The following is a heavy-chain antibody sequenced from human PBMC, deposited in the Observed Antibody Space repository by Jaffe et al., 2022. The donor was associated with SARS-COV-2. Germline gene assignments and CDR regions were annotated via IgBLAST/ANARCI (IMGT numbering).Heavy chain of an antibody. D-gene: IGHD6-13*01. CDR3: ASSSSWYRFDY. V-gene: IGHV4-39*01. CDR1: GDSLSRSRYY. Sequence: QLQLQESGPGLVKPPETLSLTCTVSGDSLSRSRYYWAWIRQPPEKGLEWIGTIYYTGSTYYTPSSLKSRLTISVDTSKNQFSLKLSNVTAADTGVYYCASSSSWYRFDYWGQGTLVTVSS. CDR2: IYYTGST. J-gene: IGHJ4*02.